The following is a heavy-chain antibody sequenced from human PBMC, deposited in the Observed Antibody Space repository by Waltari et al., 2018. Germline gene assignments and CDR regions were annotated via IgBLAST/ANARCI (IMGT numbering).Heavy chain of an antibody. V-gene: IGHV1-69*01. Sequence: QVQLVQSGAEVKKPGSSVKVSCKASGGTFSSYAISWVRQAPGQGLEWMGGIIPIFGTTNYAQKFQGRVTITADESTSTAYMELSSLRSEDTAVYYCARGGVVVAASESPFDYWGQGTLVTVSS. J-gene: IGHJ4*02. CDR2: IIPIFGTT. CDR3: ARGGVVVAASESPFDY. D-gene: IGHD2-15*01. CDR1: GGTFSSYA.